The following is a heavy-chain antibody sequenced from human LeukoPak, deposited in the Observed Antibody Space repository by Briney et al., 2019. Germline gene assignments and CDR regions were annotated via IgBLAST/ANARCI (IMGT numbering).Heavy chain of an antibody. Sequence: GASVKVSFKASGYTFTSYDINWVRQATGQGLEWMGWMNPNSGNTGYAQKFQGRVTMTRNTSISTAYMELSSLRSEDTAVYYCARGRAAAGTVSYWGQGTLVTVSS. CDR1: GYTFTSYD. D-gene: IGHD6-13*01. CDR2: MNPNSGNT. CDR3: ARGRAAAGTVSY. J-gene: IGHJ4*02. V-gene: IGHV1-8*01.